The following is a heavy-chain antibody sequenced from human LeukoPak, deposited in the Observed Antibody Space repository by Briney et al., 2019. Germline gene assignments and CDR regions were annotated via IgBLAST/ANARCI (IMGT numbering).Heavy chain of an antibody. D-gene: IGHD1-26*01. CDR3: ARVPGQGSGRYYYYMDV. Sequence: SETLSLTCTVSGGSISSSSYYWGWIRQPPGKGLEWIGSIYYSGSTYYNPSLKSRVTISVDTSKNQFSLKLSSVTAADTAVYYCARVPGQGSGRYYYYMDVWGKGTTVTVSS. CDR2: IYYSGST. J-gene: IGHJ6*03. V-gene: IGHV4-39*07. CDR1: GGSISSSSYY.